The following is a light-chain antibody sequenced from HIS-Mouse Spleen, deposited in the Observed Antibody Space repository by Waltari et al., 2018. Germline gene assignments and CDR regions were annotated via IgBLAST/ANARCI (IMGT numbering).Light chain of an antibody. CDR1: SSDVGSYNR. CDR3: SLYTSSSTLV. CDR2: EVS. V-gene: IGLV2-18*01. J-gene: IGLJ2*01. Sequence: QSALTQPPSVSGSPGQSVTISCTGTSSDVGSYNRVSWYQQPPGTAPKLMIYEVSHRPARVPGRFSGSKSGNTASLTISELQAEDEADYYCSLYTSSSTLVFGGGTKLTVL.